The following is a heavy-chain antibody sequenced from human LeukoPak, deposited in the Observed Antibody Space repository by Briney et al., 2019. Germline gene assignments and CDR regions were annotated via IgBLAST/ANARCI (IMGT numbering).Heavy chain of an antibody. J-gene: IGHJ4*02. Sequence: PSETLSLTCTVSGGSISSYYWSWIRQPPGKGLEWIGYIYYSGSTNYNPSLKSRVTISVDTSKNQFSLKLSSVTAADTAVYYCARDNDYGDYVFDYWGQGTLVTVSS. D-gene: IGHD4-17*01. V-gene: IGHV4-59*01. CDR2: IYYSGST. CDR3: ARDNDYGDYVFDY. CDR1: GGSISSYY.